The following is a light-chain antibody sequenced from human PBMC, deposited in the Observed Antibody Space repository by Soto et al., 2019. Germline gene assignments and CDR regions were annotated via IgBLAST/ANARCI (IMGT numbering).Light chain of an antibody. CDR1: QSVNSIY. CDR2: AAS. CDR3: QQYTYSPEWT. Sequence: IVLTQSPGTQSLSPGERASLSCRTSQSVNSIYSAWYQQKPGQAPRLLIYAASSRAAGVPDRFSGSGSGTDFTLTISRLEPEDFAVYYCQQYTYSPEWTFGQGTKVEIK. V-gene: IGKV3-20*01. J-gene: IGKJ1*01.